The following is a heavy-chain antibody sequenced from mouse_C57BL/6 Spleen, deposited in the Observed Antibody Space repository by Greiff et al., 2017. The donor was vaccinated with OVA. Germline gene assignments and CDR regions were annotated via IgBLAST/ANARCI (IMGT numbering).Heavy chain of an antibody. J-gene: IGHJ3*01. D-gene: IGHD2-4*01. CDR2: ISYDGSN. CDR3: ARAQVYDYDEVCAY. CDR1: GYSITSGYY. Sequence: DVKLVESGPGLVKPSQSLSLTCSVTGYSITSGYYWNWIRQFPGNKLEWMGYISYDGSNNYNPSLKNRISITRDTSKNQFFLKLNSVTTEDTATYYCARAQVYDYDEVCAYWGQGTLVTVSA. V-gene: IGHV3-6*01.